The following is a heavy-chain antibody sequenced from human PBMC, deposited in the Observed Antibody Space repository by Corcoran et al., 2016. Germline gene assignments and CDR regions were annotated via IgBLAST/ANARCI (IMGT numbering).Heavy chain of an antibody. CDR3: ARGSPYLDY. J-gene: IGHJ4*02. CDR2: IYYSGST. Sequence: QVQLQESGPGLVKPSETLSLTCTVSGGSISSYYWSWIRQPPGKGLEWIGYIYYSGSTNYNPSLKSRFTISVDTSKNQFSLKLSSVTAADTAVYYGARGSPYLDYWGQGTLVTVSS. CDR1: GGSISSYY. V-gene: IGHV4-59*01.